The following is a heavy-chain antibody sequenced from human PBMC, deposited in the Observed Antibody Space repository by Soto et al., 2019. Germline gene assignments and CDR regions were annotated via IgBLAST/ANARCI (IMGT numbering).Heavy chain of an antibody. CDR2: ISAYNGNT. D-gene: IGHD2-15*01. Sequence: ASVKVSCKASGHTFTSYGISWVRQAPGQGLEWMGWISAYNGNTNYAQKLQGRVTMTTDTSTSTAYMELRSLRSDDTAVYYCARDCSGGSCYFKDYWGQGTLVTVSS. CDR3: ARDCSGGSCYFKDY. CDR1: GHTFTSYG. V-gene: IGHV1-18*01. J-gene: IGHJ4*02.